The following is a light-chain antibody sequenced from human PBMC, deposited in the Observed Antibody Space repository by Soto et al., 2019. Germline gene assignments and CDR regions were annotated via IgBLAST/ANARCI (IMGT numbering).Light chain of an antibody. CDR3: QQYYTTPPT. CDR2: WAS. Sequence: DIQMTQSPSTLSASVGDRVTITCRASQSASTFLAWYQQKPGQPPKLLIYWASTRESGVPDRFSGSGSGADFTLTISSLQAEDVAVYYCQQYYTTPPTFGQGTRLEI. CDR1: QSASTF. V-gene: IGKV4-1*01. J-gene: IGKJ5*01.